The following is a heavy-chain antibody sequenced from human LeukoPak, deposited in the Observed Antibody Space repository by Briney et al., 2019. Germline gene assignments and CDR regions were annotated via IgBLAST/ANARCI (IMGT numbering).Heavy chain of an antibody. D-gene: IGHD4-17*01. CDR2: IYYSGST. CDR3: ARDGTDYGDAFDI. CDR1: GGSISSGCYY. Sequence: SETLSLTCTVSGGSISSGCYYWSWIRQHPGKGLEWIGYIYYSGSTYYNPSLKSRVTISVDTSKNQFSLKLSSVTAADTAVYYCARDGTDYGDAFDIWGQGTMVTVSS. J-gene: IGHJ3*02. V-gene: IGHV4-31*03.